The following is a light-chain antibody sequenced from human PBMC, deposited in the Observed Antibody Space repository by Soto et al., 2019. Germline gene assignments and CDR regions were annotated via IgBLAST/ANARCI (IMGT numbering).Light chain of an antibody. CDR2: GAS. CDR1: QSVSSSY. CDR3: QQYGSSPVYT. J-gene: IGKJ2*01. Sequence: EIVLTQSPGTQSLSPGERATLSCRASQSVSSSYLAWYQQKPGQAPRLLIYGASSRATGIPDRFSGSGSGTDFNLTISRLEPEDFAVYYCQQYGSSPVYTFGQGTKLEIK. V-gene: IGKV3-20*01.